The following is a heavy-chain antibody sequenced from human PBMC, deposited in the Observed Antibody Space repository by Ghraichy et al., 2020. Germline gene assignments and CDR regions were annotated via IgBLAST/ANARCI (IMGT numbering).Heavy chain of an antibody. CDR2: IYYSGST. V-gene: IGHV4-59*01. J-gene: IGHJ6*02. CDR3: ARSDPPYSGSYPPTLDGMDV. D-gene: IGHD1-26*01. CDR1: GGSISSYY. Sequence: SETLSLTCTVSGGSISSYYWSWIRQPPGKGLEWIGYIYYSGSTNYNPSLKSRVTISVDTSKNQFSLKLSSVTAADTAVYYCARSDPPYSGSYPPTLDGMDVWGQGTTVTVSS.